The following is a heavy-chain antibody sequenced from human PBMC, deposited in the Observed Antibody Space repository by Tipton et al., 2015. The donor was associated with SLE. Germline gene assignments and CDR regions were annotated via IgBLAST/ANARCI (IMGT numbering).Heavy chain of an antibody. CDR1: GYTFTSYA. D-gene: IGHD2-15*01. J-gene: IGHJ4*02. Sequence: QVQLVQSGAEVKKPGASVKVSCKASGYTFTSYAISWVRQAPGQGLEWMGRINPLNGDTNSAKSLQGRVAMTTDTSTNTAYMELTSLRSDDTAVYYCARDGRSRGGYPDVDPHFDYWGQGTLVTVSS. V-gene: IGHV1-18*01. CDR3: ARDGRSRGGYPDVDPHFDY. CDR2: INPLNGDT.